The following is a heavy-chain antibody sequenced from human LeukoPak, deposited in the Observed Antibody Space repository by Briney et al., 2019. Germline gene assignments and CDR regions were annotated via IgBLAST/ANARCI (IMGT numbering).Heavy chain of an antibody. CDR2: IGGSSSSL. J-gene: IGHJ3*01. Sequence: GGSLRLSCAASGFTFSIYSMNWVRQAPGKGLEWVSSIGGSSSSLYYAESVKGRFTISRDNARNSLYLQMNSLRAEDTAVYYCAKEAGQDYGTLDAFDVWGQGTMVTVSS. V-gene: IGHV3-21*01. CDR1: GFTFSIYS. CDR3: AKEAGQDYGTLDAFDV. D-gene: IGHD4-17*01.